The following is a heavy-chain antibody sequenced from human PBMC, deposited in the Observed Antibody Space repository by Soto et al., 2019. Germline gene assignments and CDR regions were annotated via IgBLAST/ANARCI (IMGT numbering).Heavy chain of an antibody. CDR1: GFNFYSHG. CDR2: ISYDGSNK. J-gene: IGHJ4*02. V-gene: IGHV3-30*18. CDR3: AKDLSGVTVIDATQGFDS. Sequence: QVQLVESGGRVVQPGRSLRLSCATSGFNFYSHGMHWVRQSPGKGLEWVAVISYDGSNKYYMESVKGRFTISRDNSKNTLSLQMNSRRAEDTAVYYCAKDLSGVTVIDATQGFDSWGQGTLVTVSS. D-gene: IGHD2-15*01.